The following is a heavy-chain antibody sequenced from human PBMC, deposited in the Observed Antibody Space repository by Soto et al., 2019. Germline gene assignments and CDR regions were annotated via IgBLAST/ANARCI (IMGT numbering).Heavy chain of an antibody. V-gene: IGHV1-18*04. Sequence: QVHLVQSGAEVKKPGASVXVSCKASGYTFTNYDISWVRQXXGQGLEWMGWVSADNGHTNYAQKLQGRVTMTTDTSTNTAYMELRSLRSDDTAMYYCAXRGSXTTNWGDYWGQGTLVTISS. CDR3: AXRGSXTTNWGDY. CDR2: VSADNGHT. CDR1: GYTFTNYD. D-gene: IGHD7-27*01. J-gene: IGHJ4*02.